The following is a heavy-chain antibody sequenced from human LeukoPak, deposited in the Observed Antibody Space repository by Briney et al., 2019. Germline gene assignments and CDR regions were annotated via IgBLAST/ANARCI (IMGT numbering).Heavy chain of an antibody. V-gene: IGHV1-2*02. J-gene: IGHJ4*02. Sequence: ASVKVSCKASGYTFTGYYTHWVRQAPGQGLEWMGWINPKSGGTNYAQKFQGRVTMTRDTSISTAYMELSRLRSDDTAVYYCTRNTHFYDSIGYDEDYWGQGTLVTVSS. CDR3: TRNTHFYDSIGYDEDY. CDR1: GYTFTGYY. CDR2: INPKSGGT. D-gene: IGHD3-22*01.